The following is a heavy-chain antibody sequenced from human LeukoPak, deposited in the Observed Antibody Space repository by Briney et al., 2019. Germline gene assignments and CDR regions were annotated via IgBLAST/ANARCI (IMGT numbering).Heavy chain of an antibody. D-gene: IGHD3-16*01. CDR2: IKKDGSEK. Sequence: QPGGSLRLSCTASGFTFSTYWMSWVRQAPGKGMEWVATIKKDGSEKNYVDSVKGRFTVSRDNAKNSLYLQINSLGVEDTAVYYCARVGGGRAFDYWGQGTLVTVSS. CDR3: ARVGGGRAFDY. V-gene: IGHV3-7*03. J-gene: IGHJ4*02. CDR1: GFTFSTYW.